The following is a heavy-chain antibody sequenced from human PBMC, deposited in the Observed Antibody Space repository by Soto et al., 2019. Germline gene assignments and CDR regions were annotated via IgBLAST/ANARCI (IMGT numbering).Heavy chain of an antibody. CDR3: ARSLRFWSGYYSGYYFDY. J-gene: IGHJ4*02. Sequence: PGESLKISCKGSGYSFTSYWIGWVRQMPGKGLEWMGIIYPGDSDTRYSPSFQGQVTISADKSISTAYLQWSSLKASDTAMYYCARSLRFWSGYYSGYYFDYWGQGTLVTVSS. V-gene: IGHV5-51*01. CDR2: IYPGDSDT. D-gene: IGHD3-3*01. CDR1: GYSFTSYW.